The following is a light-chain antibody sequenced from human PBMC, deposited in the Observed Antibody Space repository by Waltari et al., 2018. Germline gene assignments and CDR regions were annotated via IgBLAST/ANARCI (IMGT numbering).Light chain of an antibody. CDR2: DTS. J-gene: IGLJ3*02. CDR3: LLLFGDTQV. Sequence: QAVVTPEPSLTVSPGGTVTLTCDSSTGPVTSGHYPYWFQQKPGQVPRTLIYDTSNKHPGTPAWFSGSLIGGKAAVTLSGAQPEDEAAYYCLLLFGDTQVFGGGTKLTVL. CDR1: TGPVTSGHY. V-gene: IGLV7-46*01.